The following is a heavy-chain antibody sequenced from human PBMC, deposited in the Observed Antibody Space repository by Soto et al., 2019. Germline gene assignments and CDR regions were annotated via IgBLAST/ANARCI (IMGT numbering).Heavy chain of an antibody. CDR1: EFTFSSYS. V-gene: IGHV3-23*01. CDR2: VNGGGDIT. J-gene: IGHJ6*02. D-gene: IGHD3-3*01. Sequence: EVQLLESGGGLVQPGGSLRLSCAASEFTFSSYSMIWVRQAPGKGLEWVSGVNGGGDITYYAESVKGRFTISRDNTKNTRYLQTNSLSSEDTAVCYGARCHFGMTMDVWGQGTTVTVSS. CDR3: ARCHFGMTMDV.